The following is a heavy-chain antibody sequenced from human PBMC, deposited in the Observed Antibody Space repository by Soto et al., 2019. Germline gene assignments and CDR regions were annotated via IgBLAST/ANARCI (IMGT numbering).Heavy chain of an antibody. CDR1: GFTFDNYA. Sequence: EVQLLESGGGLVQPGGSLRISCTASGFTFDNYAMAWVRQAPGKGLEWVAGISGSGDRTNYVDSVKGRFTISRDNSKNRLYLQMKSLRAEDTALYYCAKDYRVRGIMTNLFDSWGQGTLVAVSS. CDR2: ISGSGDRT. V-gene: IGHV3-23*01. D-gene: IGHD3-10*01. J-gene: IGHJ5*01. CDR3: AKDYRVRGIMTNLFDS.